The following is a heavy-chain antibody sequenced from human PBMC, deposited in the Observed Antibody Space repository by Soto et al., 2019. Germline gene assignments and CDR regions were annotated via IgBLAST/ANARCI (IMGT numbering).Heavy chain of an antibody. D-gene: IGHD2-15*01. CDR3: AKIDTPLEYFDP. CDR2: ISLSSSTI. Sequence: EEQLVESGGGLVQPGGSLRLSCAASGFNFSSYGMNWVRQAPGKGLEWVSYISLSSSTIFYADSVKGRFTISRDNAKNSRDLQMHSLSAEETAVYYCAKIDTPLEYFDPWGQGTLVTVSS. V-gene: IGHV3-48*01. J-gene: IGHJ5*02. CDR1: GFNFSSYG.